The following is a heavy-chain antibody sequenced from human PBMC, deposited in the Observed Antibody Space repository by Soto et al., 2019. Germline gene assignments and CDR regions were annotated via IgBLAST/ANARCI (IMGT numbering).Heavy chain of an antibody. D-gene: IGHD4-17*01. Sequence: QVQLVESGGGVVQPGRSLRLSCAASGFTFSSYAMHWVRQAPGKGLEWVAVISYDGSNKYYADSVKGRFTISRDNSKNTLNLQMNSLGAEDTVVYYCARDLDHYCDYGGYFDYWGQGTLVTVSS. V-gene: IGHV3-30-3*01. CDR2: ISYDGSNK. J-gene: IGHJ4*02. CDR3: ARDLDHYCDYGGYFDY. CDR1: GFTFSSYA.